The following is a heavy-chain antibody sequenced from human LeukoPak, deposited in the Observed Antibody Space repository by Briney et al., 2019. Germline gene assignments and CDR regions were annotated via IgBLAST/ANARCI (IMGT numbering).Heavy chain of an antibody. V-gene: IGHV4-4*09. CDR1: GGSSSSYY. CDR3: ARLDIVVVHADIQGWFDP. J-gene: IGHJ5*02. D-gene: IGHD2-2*03. Sequence: SETLSLTCTVSGGSSSSYYWSWIRQPPGKGLEWIGYIYTSGSTNYNPSLKRRVTISVDTSKNQFSLKLSSVPAADTAVYYCARLDIVVVHADIQGWFDPWGRGKLVTVS. CDR2: IYTSGST.